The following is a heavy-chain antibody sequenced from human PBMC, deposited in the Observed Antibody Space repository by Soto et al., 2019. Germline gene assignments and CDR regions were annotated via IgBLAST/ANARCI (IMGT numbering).Heavy chain of an antibody. Sequence: ASVKVSCKASGYTFTGYYMHWVRQAPGQGLEWMGWISAYNGNTNYAQKLQGRVTVTTDTSTSTAYMELRSLRSDDTAVYYCARGVVGATTYFDYWGQGALVTVSS. D-gene: IGHD1-26*01. CDR3: ARGVVGATTYFDY. CDR1: GYTFTGYY. CDR2: ISAYNGNT. J-gene: IGHJ4*02. V-gene: IGHV1-18*04.